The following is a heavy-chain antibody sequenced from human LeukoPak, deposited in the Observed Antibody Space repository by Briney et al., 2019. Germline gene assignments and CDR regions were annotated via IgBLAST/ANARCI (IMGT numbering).Heavy chain of an antibody. CDR3: VARNGDYSYMDV. J-gene: IGHJ6*03. V-gene: IGHV4-39*01. CDR2: IYYSGTT. CDR1: GGSIINRSYY. Sequence: SETLSLTCTVSGGSIINRSYYWDWIRQPPGKGLEWIGSIYYSGTTYYNPSLKSRITISVDASKNQFSLKLSSVTAADTAVYYCVARNGDYSYMDVWGKGTTVTVSS. D-gene: IGHD1-1*01.